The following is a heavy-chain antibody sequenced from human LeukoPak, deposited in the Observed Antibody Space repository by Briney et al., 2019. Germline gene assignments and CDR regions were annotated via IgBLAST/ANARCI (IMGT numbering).Heavy chain of an antibody. CDR1: GGSISSSSYY. D-gene: IGHD3-3*01. CDR2: IYYSGST. CDR3: ARGFPRPVLRFLEWSKPPSVFDY. V-gene: IGHV4-39*07. J-gene: IGHJ4*02. Sequence: SETLSLTCTVSGGSISSSSYYWGWIRQPPGKGLEWIGSIYYSGSTNYNPSLKSRVTISVDTSKNQFSLKLSSVTAADTAVYYCARGFPRPVLRFLEWSKPPSVFDYWGQGTLVTVSS.